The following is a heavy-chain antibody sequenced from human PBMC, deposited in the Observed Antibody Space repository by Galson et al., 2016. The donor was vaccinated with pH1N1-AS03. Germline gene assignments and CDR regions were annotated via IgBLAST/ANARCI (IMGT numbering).Heavy chain of an antibody. V-gene: IGHV1-69*06. D-gene: IGHD3-16*01. Sequence: SVKVSCKASGGTFSSYALTWVRQAPGQGLEWVGGLIPIFHTPNYAQKFQGRVTITADTSTSTAYMELGSLTSEDTAVYYCVIMWKPTVLDIWGQGTLVSVSS. CDR1: GGTFSSYA. CDR3: VIMWKPTVLDI. J-gene: IGHJ3*02. CDR2: LIPIFHTP.